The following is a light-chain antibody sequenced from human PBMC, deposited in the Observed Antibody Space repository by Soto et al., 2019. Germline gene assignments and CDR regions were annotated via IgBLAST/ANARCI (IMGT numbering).Light chain of an antibody. V-gene: IGKV3D-20*02. CDR3: QQRSNWPIT. J-gene: IGKJ5*01. CDR1: QSVSRSY. Sequence: EIVFTQSPGTLSLSPGERATLSCRASQSVSRSYLAWYQQKPGQAPRLLIYGASSRDTGIPDRFSGSGAGTEFTRTISSLQSEDFAVYYCQQRSNWPITFGQGTRLEIK. CDR2: GAS.